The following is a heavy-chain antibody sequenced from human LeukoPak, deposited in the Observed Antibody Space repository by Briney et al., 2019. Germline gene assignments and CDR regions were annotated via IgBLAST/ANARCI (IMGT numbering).Heavy chain of an antibody. CDR2: IYYSGST. D-gene: IGHD6-19*01. CDR1: GGSISSYY. J-gene: IGHJ3*02. CDR3: ARDNKVAGGFDI. V-gene: IGHV4-59*12. Sequence: SETLSLTCTVSGGSISSYYWGWIRQPPGKGLEWIGYIYYSGSTNYNPSLKSRVTISVDTSKNQFSLKLSSVTAADTAVYYCARDNKVAGGFDIWGQGTMVTVSS.